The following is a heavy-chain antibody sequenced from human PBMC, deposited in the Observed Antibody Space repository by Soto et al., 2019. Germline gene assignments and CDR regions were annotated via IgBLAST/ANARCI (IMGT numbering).Heavy chain of an antibody. Sequence: EVQLLESGGGLVQPGGSLRLSCAASGFTFSSYTMSWVRQTPGKGLECVSAISGSGGTTYYADSVKGRFTISRDNSKNTLYVQMNSLRAEDTAVYYCAKDQYCSGCSCDWNNWGQGTLVTVSS. D-gene: IGHD2-15*01. CDR1: GFTFSSYT. V-gene: IGHV3-23*01. J-gene: IGHJ4*02. CDR3: AKDQYCSGCSCDWNN. CDR2: ISGSGGTT.